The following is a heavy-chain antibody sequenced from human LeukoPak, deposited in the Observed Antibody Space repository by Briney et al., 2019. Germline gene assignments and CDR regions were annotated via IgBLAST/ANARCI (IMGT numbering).Heavy chain of an antibody. CDR2: IYYSGST. CDR1: GGSISNYY. V-gene: IGHV4-59*08. D-gene: IGHD2-15*01. J-gene: IGHJ4*02. Sequence: SETLSLTCTASGGSISNYYWSWIRQPPGKGLEWIGFIYYSGSTNYNPTRRSRVTISVDTTKNHFSLKLSSVTASDTAVYYCARNGQGYCSGGSCYRVFDYWGQGTLVTVSS. CDR3: ARNGQGYCSGGSCYRVFDY.